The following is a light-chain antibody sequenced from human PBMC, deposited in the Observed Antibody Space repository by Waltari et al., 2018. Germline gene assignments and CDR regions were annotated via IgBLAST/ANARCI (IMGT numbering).Light chain of an antibody. J-gene: IGKJ1*01. CDR2: GAS. V-gene: IGKV3-20*01. CDR3: QKYEALPAT. Sequence: RASQSVGRYLAWYRQKPGQAPRLLIYGASTRATGIPDRFSGSGSGTDFSLIISRLEPEDFAVYFCQKYEALPATFGQGTKVEIK. CDR1: QSVGRY.